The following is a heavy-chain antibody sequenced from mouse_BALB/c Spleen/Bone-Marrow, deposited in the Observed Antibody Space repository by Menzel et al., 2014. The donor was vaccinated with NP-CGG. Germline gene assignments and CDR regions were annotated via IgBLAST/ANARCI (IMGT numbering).Heavy chain of an antibody. CDR2: IYPGGGYT. J-gene: IGHJ2*01. V-gene: IGHV1-63*02. CDR3: ARRGTGVDY. D-gene: IGHD4-1*01. Sequence: VKLMESGAELVRPGTSVRISCKASGYTFTNYWLGWVKQRPGHGLEWIGDIYPGGGYTNYNEKFKGKATLTADTSSSTAYMQLSSLTSEDSAVYFCARRGTGVDYWGKGTTLPVSS. CDR1: GYTFTNYW.